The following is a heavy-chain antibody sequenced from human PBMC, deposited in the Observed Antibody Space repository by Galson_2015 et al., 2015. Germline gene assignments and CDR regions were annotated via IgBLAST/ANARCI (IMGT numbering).Heavy chain of an antibody. Sequence: SLRLSCAASGFTFSNYWMAWVRQAPGKGLEWVANVKQDGSEKHYVDSVKGRFVISSDNAKNSVYLQLSNLRAEDTAVYYCTRGAPQYWYFDLWGRGTLVTVSS. J-gene: IGHJ2*01. CDR3: TRGAPQYWYFDL. V-gene: IGHV3-7*03. CDR1: GFTFSNYW. CDR2: VKQDGSEK.